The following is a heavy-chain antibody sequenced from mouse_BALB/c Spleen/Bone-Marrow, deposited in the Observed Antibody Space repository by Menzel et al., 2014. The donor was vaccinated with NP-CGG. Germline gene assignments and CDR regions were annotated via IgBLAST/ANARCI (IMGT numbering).Heavy chain of an antibody. J-gene: IGHJ3*01. CDR2: INTNGDST. V-gene: IGHV5-6-2*01. Sequence: EVQVVESGGGLVKLGGSLKLSCAASGFTFSSYYMSWVRQTPEKRLELVAAINTNGDSTYYPDTVKGRFTISRDNAKNTLYLQMSSLKSEDTALYYCASLYDGYSVFVYWGQGTLVTVSA. D-gene: IGHD2-3*01. CDR3: ASLYDGYSVFVY. CDR1: GFTFSSYY.